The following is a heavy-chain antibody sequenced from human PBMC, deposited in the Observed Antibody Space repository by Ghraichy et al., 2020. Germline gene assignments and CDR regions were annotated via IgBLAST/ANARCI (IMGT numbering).Heavy chain of an antibody. CDR2: ISGSGGTT. J-gene: IGHJ5*02. V-gene: IGHV3-23*01. Sequence: GGSLRLSCAASGFTFSSYALSWVRQAPGMGLEWVSGISGSGGTTSYAESVRGRFTISRDNSKNTLYLQMNRLRAEDTAVYYCAKEQTRGLVRGAFDPWGQGTVVTVSS. CDR1: GFTFSSYA. D-gene: IGHD3-10*01. CDR3: AKEQTRGLVRGAFDP.